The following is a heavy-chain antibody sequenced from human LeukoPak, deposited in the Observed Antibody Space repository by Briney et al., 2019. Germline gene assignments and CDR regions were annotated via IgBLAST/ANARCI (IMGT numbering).Heavy chain of an antibody. J-gene: IGHJ5*02. V-gene: IGHV4-4*07. CDR2: IYTSGST. Sequence: SETLSLTCTVSGGSISSYYWSWIRQPAGKGLEWIGRIYTSGSTNCNPSLKSRVTMSVDTSKNQFSLKLSSVTAADTAVYCCAAQMATRAHNWFDPWGQGTLVTVSS. D-gene: IGHD5-24*01. CDR3: AAQMATRAHNWFDP. CDR1: GGSISSYY.